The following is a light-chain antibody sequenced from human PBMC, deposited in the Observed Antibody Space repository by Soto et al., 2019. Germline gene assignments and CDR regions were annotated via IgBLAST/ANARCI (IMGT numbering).Light chain of an antibody. CDR3: FSYAGDSTWV. V-gene: IGLV2-23*02. Sequence: QSAPTQPASVSGSPGESITISCTGTRSDVGSYNSIAWYQQHPGKAPRVMIFEVTKRPSGISNRFSGSKSGSTASLTISGLQAEDEADYFCFSYAGDSTWVFGGGTKVTVL. CDR2: EVT. J-gene: IGLJ3*02. CDR1: RSDVGSYNS.